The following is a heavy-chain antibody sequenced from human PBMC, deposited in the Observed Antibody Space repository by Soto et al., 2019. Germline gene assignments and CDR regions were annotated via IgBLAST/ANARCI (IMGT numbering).Heavy chain of an antibody. CDR2: ISYDGSNK. D-gene: IGHD2-2*01. CDR1: GFSFSSYG. Sequence: GGSLRLSCAASGFSFSSYGMHWLRQAAGTGLEWVAVISYDGSNKYYADSVRGRFTISRDNSKHTLYLQMNSLRPEDTAVFYCAKERMEQYQLLPFFNYWGQGTLVTVSS. V-gene: IGHV3-30*18. CDR3: AKERMEQYQLLPFFNY. J-gene: IGHJ4*02.